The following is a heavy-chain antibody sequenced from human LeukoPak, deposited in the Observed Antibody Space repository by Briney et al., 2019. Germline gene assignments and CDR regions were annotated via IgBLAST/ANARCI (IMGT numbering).Heavy chain of an antibody. CDR3: ARDRCLSVPCRFDY. J-gene: IGHJ4*02. CDR2: ISDSGGRT. D-gene: IGHD2-15*01. CDR1: GFLFSSYA. V-gene: IGHV3-23*01. Sequence: PGGSLRLSCAASGFLFSSYAMNWVRQAPGRGLEWVSVISDSGGRTYYADSVKGRFTISRDSSRNTLYLQINSLRAEDTAVYYCARDRCLSVPCRFDYWGQGTLVTVSS.